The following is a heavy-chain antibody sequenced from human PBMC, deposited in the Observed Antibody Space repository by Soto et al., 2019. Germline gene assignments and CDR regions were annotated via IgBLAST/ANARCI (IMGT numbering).Heavy chain of an antibody. D-gene: IGHD3-3*01. CDR1: GYPVTAYY. J-gene: IGHJ3*02. CDR3: ARGGGVGVAGSAAFDM. V-gene: IGHV1-2*02. Sequence: QLHLVQSGAVVKKPGASVTVSCSASGYPVTAYYMHWVRQAPGRGLEWMGGINPATGAAKYTQTFPGRVTMATGTSTSTVLMELSGLTSEDPAVFYCARGGGVGVAGSAAFDMWGQGTLVTVSS. CDR2: INPATGAA.